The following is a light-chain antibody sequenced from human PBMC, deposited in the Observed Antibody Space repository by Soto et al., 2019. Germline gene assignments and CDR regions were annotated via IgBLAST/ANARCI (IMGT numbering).Light chain of an antibody. CDR3: HQYYSVPRA. V-gene: IGKV4-1*01. CDR2: WAS. Sequence: DIVMTQSPDSLAASLGERATINCKSSQSVLHSSNNKNYLAWYQQKPGQPPRLLIYWASTRESWVPDRFSGSGSGTDFILTISSLQAEDVAVYYCHQYYSVPRAFGQGTKVEIK. J-gene: IGKJ1*01. CDR1: QSVLHSSNNKNY.